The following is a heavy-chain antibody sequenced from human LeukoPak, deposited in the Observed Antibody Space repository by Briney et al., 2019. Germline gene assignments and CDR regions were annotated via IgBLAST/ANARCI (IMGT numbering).Heavy chain of an antibody. D-gene: IGHD3-10*02. CDR2: IYTSGST. J-gene: IGHJ4*02. CDR1: GGSISSYY. V-gene: IGHV4-4*07. Sequence: SETLSLTCTVSGGSISSYYWSWIRQPAGKGLEWIGRIYTSGSTNYNPSLKSRVIILVDTSKNQFSLKLSSVTAADTAVYYCARDVPTGRFDYWGQGTLVTVSS. CDR3: ARDVPTGRFDY.